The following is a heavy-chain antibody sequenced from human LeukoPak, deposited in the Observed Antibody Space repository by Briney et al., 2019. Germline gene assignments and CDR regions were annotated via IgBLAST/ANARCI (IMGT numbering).Heavy chain of an antibody. D-gene: IGHD2-8*01. CDR1: GYTFTGYY. V-gene: IGHV1-2*02. CDR3: ARMVYAVYYFDY. J-gene: IGHJ4*02. Sequence: ASVKVSCKASGYTFTGYYMHWVRQAPGQGLEWMGWINPNNGGTNYAQKFQGRVTMTRDTSVSTAYMELSRLRSDDTAVYYCARMVYAVYYFDYWGQGTLVTVSS. CDR2: INPNNGGT.